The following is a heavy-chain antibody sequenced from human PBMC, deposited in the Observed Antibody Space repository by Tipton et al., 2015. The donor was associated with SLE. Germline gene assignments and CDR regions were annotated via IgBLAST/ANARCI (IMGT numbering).Heavy chain of an antibody. CDR1: GGSISRYY. CDR2: IYYSGST. V-gene: IGHV4-59*12. Sequence: TLSLTCTVSGGSISRYYWSWIRQPPGKGLEWIGYIYYSGSTNYNPSLKSRVTISVDTSNNQFSLKLSSVTAADTAVYYCARVPPPCWFDPWGQGTMVTVSS. J-gene: IGHJ5*02. CDR3: ARVPPPCWFDP.